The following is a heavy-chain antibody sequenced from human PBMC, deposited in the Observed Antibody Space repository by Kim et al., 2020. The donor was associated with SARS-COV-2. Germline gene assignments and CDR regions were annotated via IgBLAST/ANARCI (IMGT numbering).Heavy chain of an antibody. V-gene: IGHV3-15*01. CDR3: ATDDRIVVVLDV. Sequence: GGSLRLSCTTSGFIFTHAWMSWVRQAPGKGLEWVGRIKSRTDGGTPDYAAPVKGRFTISRDDSKNTMYLQMNSLRTEDTATYYCATDDRIVVVLDVWGQGTTVTVSS. J-gene: IGHJ6*02. CDR2: IKSRTDGGTP. CDR1: GFIFTHAW. D-gene: IGHD3-22*01.